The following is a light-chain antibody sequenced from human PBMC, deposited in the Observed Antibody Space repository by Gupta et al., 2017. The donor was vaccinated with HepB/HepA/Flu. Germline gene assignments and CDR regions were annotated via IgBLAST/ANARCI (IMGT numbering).Light chain of an antibody. V-gene: IGKV3-11*01. J-gene: IGKJ3*01. CDR1: QSVSSY. CDR3: QQRSNPFT. CDR2: DAS. Sequence: EIVLTQSPATLSLSPGERATLSCRASQSVSSYLAWYQQKPGQSPRLLIYDASNRANGIPDRFSGSGSGTDFTLTSSHRENEDFAVYYVQQRSNPFTFGHGTKVDIK.